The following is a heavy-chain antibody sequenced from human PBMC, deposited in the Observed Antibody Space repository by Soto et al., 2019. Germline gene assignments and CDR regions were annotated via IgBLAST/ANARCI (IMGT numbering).Heavy chain of an antibody. V-gene: IGHV4-4*02. Sequence: SETLSLTCAVSSGSISSSNWGSWVRQPPGKGLEWIGEIYHSGSTNYNPSLKSRVTISVDKSKNQFSLKLSSVTAADTAVYYCARDENGSYNWFEPWGQGTLVTVSS. CDR1: SGSISSSNW. J-gene: IGHJ5*02. CDR3: ARDENGSYNWFEP. D-gene: IGHD3-10*01. CDR2: IYHSGST.